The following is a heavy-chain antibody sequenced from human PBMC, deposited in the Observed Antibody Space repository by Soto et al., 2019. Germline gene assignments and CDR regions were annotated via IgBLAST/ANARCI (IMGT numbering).Heavy chain of an antibody. CDR2: IYYSGST. CDR3: ARLPYNGNGYYFDY. J-gene: IGHJ4*02. CDR1: GGSISSSSYY. D-gene: IGHD1-1*01. V-gene: IGHV4-39*01. Sequence: PSETLSLTCTVSGGSISSSSYYWGWIRQPPGKGLEWIGSIYYSGSTYYNPPLKSRVTISVDTSKNQFSLKLSSVTAADTAVYYCARLPYNGNGYYFDYWGQGTLVTVSS.